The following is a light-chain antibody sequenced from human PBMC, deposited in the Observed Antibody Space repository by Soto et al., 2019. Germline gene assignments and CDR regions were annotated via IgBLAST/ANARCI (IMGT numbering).Light chain of an antibody. CDR1: SSNIRNNY. CDR3: ATWDRSLTGEV. V-gene: IGLV1-51*01. CDR2: VSN. Sequence: QSVLTQPPSVSAAPGQKVTISCSGSSSNIRNNYVSWFQQLPGTAPKLLIYVSNKRPSGIPDRFSGSKSGTSATLDITGLQSGDEADYYCATWDRSLTGEVFGGGTKLTVL. J-gene: IGLJ2*01.